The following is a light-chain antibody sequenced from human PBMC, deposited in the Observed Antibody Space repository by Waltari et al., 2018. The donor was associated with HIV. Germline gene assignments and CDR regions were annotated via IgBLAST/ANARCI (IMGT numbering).Light chain of an antibody. Sequence: QSGLAQPASASGSLGQTIAIFCTGSTADIAGHHRVSWYQQDTGKPPKLLIYEVNQRPSGISDRFSGSRSGNTASLTISGLLTDDESEYFCRSYSSTTGHVVFGGGTKVTV. CDR1: TADIAGHHR. CDR3: RSYSSTTGHVV. J-gene: IGLJ3*02. V-gene: IGLV2-14*01. CDR2: EVN.